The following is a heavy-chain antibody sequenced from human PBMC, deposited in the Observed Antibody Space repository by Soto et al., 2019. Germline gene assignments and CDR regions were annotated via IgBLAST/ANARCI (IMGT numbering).Heavy chain of an antibody. CDR2: IYYSGST. Sequence: QVQLQESGPGLVKPSETLSLTCTVSGGSISSYYWSWIRQPPGKGLEWIGYIYYSGSTNYNPSLKSRVTISVDTSKNQFSLKLSSVTAADTAVYYCARDKRGIVATIRYYYGMDVWGQGTTVTVSS. D-gene: IGHD5-12*01. V-gene: IGHV4-59*01. CDR1: GGSISSYY. J-gene: IGHJ6*02. CDR3: ARDKRGIVATIRYYYGMDV.